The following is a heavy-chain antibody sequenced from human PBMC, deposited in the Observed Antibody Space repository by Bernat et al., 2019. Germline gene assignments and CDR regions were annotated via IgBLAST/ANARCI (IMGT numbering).Heavy chain of an antibody. CDR1: GFTFSSYA. J-gene: IGHJ4*02. V-gene: IGHV3-73*01. CDR2: IRSKANSYAT. Sequence: EVQLLESGGGLVQPGGSLRLSCAASGFTFSSYAMSWVRQASGKGLEWVGRIRSKANSYATAYAASVKGRFTISRDDSKNTAYLQMNSLKTEDTAVYYCTRPGTTAPFDYWGQGTLVTVSS. CDR3: TRPGTTAPFDY. D-gene: IGHD1-7*01.